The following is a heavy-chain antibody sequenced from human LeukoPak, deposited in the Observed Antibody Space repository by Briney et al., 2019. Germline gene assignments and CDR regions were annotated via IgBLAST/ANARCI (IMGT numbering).Heavy chain of an antibody. J-gene: IGHJ4*02. CDR3: AKDRWMATIGEDFDY. D-gene: IGHD5-24*01. V-gene: IGHV3-74*01. CDR1: GFTFSSYW. Sequence: GGSLRLSCAASGFTFSSYWMHWVRQAPGKGLVWVSRINSDGSSTSYADSVKGRFTISRDNSKNTLYLQMNSLRAEDTAVYYCAKDRWMATIGEDFDYWGQGTLVTVSS. CDR2: INSDGSST.